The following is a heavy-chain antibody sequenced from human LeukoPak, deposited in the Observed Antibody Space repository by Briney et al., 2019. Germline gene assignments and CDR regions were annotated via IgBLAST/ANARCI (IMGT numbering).Heavy chain of an antibody. Sequence: GASVKLSCKASGYTFTSYYMHWVRQAPGQGLEWMGKINPSGGNTSYAQTFKGRVTMTRDTSTNTVYMELSSLRAEDTAVYYCAREGDVDTATWHWFEPWGQGTLVTVSS. CDR3: AREGDVDTATWHWFEP. V-gene: IGHV1-46*01. D-gene: IGHD5-18*01. CDR1: GYTFTSYY. J-gene: IGHJ5*02. CDR2: INPSGGNT.